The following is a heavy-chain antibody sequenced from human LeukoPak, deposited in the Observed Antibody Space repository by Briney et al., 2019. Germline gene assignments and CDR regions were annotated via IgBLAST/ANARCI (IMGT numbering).Heavy chain of an antibody. Sequence: GGSLRLSCAASGFTFSRYSMHWVRQAPGKGLEWVAVISYDGSNNYYADSVKGRFTISRDNSKKTLYLQMSSLRAEDTAVYYCARWDSSTYFDYWGQGTLVTVPS. V-gene: IGHV3-30-3*01. J-gene: IGHJ4*02. CDR2: ISYDGSNN. CDR3: ARWDSSTYFDY. D-gene: IGHD6-13*01. CDR1: GFTFSRYS.